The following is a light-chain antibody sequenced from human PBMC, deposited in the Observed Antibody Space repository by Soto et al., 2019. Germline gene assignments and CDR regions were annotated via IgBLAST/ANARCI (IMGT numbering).Light chain of an antibody. Sequence: DIQMSQSPSSLSASVGDTVTITCRASQSISSYLNWYQQKPGKAPKLLIYAASSLQSGVPSRFSGSGSGTDFTLTISSLRAEDVAVYYCQQYYNIPLTFGGGTKVDIK. V-gene: IGKV1-39*01. CDR3: QQYYNIPLT. J-gene: IGKJ4*01. CDR2: AAS. CDR1: QSISSY.